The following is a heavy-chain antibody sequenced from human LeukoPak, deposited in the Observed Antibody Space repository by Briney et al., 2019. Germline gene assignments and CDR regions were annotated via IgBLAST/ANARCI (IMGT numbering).Heavy chain of an antibody. J-gene: IGHJ6*03. CDR2: MNPNSGNT. Sequence: GASVKVSCKASGYTFTGYYMHWVRQATGQGLEWMGWMNPNSGNTGYAQKFQGRVTITRNTSISTAYMELSSLRSEDTAVYYCARARRCSSTSCYNAGHYYYYMDVWGKGTTVTVSS. CDR3: ARARRCSSTSCYNAGHYYYYMDV. CDR1: GYTFTGYY. V-gene: IGHV1-8*02. D-gene: IGHD2-2*02.